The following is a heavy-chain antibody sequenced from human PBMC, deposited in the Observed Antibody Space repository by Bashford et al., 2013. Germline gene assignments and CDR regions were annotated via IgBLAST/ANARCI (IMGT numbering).Heavy chain of an antibody. CDR2: INPSSGGT. V-gene: IGHV1-2*02. CDR3: ARPYIATTGLSRFDY. CDR1: AYTFADYY. D-gene: IGHD6-13*01. J-gene: IGHJ4*02. Sequence: ASVKVSCKASAYTFADYYIHWVRQAPGQGLEWMGWINPSSGGTNYAQKFQGRVTMTRDMSIATAYMEVSSLTSDDTAVYYCARPYIATTGLSRFDYWGQGTLVTVSS.